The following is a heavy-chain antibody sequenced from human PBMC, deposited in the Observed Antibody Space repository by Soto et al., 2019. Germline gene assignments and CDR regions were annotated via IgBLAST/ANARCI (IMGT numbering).Heavy chain of an antibody. J-gene: IGHJ4*02. V-gene: IGHV4-4*07. CDR2: VFYSVSA. D-gene: IGHD2-21*02. CDR3: TRDLMTTGDT. Sequence: SETLSLTGIVSGVSVTSYTWSWVRQPAGNGLEWIGRVFYSVSATYNPSLKSRVRISMDTPENRISLKLDSVTAADAGVYYCTRDLMTTGDTWGPGTLVTVSS. CDR1: GVSVTSYT.